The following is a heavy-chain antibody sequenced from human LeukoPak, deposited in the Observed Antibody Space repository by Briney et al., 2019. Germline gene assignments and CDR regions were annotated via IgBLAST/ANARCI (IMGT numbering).Heavy chain of an antibody. Sequence: SETLSLTCTVSGGSISSSNYYWGWTRQPPGKGLEWIGSIYNSGSTYYNPALKSRVTISVDTPKHQFSLKLSSVTAADTAVYYCAAYYYDRSGYLWGQGTLVTVS. CDR2: IYNSGST. D-gene: IGHD3-22*01. CDR1: GGSISSSNYY. V-gene: IGHV4-39*01. J-gene: IGHJ4*02. CDR3: AAYYYDRSGYL.